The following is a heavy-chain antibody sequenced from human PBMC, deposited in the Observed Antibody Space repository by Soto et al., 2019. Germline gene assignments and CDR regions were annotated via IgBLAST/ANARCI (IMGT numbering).Heavy chain of an antibody. CDR1: VVSISSGGYS. V-gene: IGHV4-30-2*01. D-gene: IGHD2-15*01. Sequence: SETLSLTCAVSVVSISSGGYSWSWIRQPPGKGLEWIGYIYHSGSTYYNPSLKSRVTISVDRSKNQFSLKLSSVTAADTAVYYCARGSVRYCSGGSCYGGSDAFDIWGQGTMVTVSS. CDR2: IYHSGST. CDR3: ARGSVRYCSGGSCYGGSDAFDI. J-gene: IGHJ3*02.